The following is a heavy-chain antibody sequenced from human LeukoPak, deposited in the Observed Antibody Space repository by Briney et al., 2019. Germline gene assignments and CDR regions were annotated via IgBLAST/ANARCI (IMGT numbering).Heavy chain of an antibody. D-gene: IGHD3-22*01. J-gene: IGHJ4*01. CDR1: GFTVSSNY. CDR2: IYSGGST. V-gene: IGHV3-53*01. CDR3: ARGPGSSGGAYVGDY. Sequence: PGGSLRLSCAASGFTVSSNYMSRVRQAPGKGLEWVSVIYSGGSTYYADSVKGRFSISRDNAKSTLYLQMNGLRAEDTAVYYCARGPGSSGGAYVGDYWGHGTLVTVSS.